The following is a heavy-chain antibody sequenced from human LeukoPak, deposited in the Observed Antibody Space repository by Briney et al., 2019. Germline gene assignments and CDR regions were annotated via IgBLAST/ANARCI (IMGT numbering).Heavy chain of an antibody. Sequence: PGGSLRLSCAASGLTVSSNFMSWVRQAPGKGQEWVSVIYSGGSTYYADSVKGRFTISRDNSKNTLYLQMNSLRVEDTAVYYCALGLVTDYWGQGTLVTVSS. CDR2: IYSGGST. V-gene: IGHV3-66*01. CDR3: ALGLVTDY. J-gene: IGHJ4*02. CDR1: GLTVSSNF. D-gene: IGHD3-9*01.